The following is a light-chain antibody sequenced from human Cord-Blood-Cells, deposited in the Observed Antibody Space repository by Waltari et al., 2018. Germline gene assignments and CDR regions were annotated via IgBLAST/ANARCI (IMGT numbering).Light chain of an antibody. Sequence: QSALTHPASVSGHPGLSNHIFCAGTRSDAGGYDYVPWYHQHPGKAPKLMIYDVSNRPAGVSNRFSCSKSGNTAALTISGLQAEDEADYYCSSYTSSSTLVFGTGTKVTVL. CDR2: DVS. CDR1: RSDAGGYDY. V-gene: IGLV2-14*01. J-gene: IGLJ1*01. CDR3: SSYTSSSTLV.